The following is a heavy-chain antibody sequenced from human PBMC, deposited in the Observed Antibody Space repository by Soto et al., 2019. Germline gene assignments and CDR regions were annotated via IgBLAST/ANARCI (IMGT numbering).Heavy chain of an antibody. V-gene: IGHV3-23*01. CDR3: ARALLPHDAFDI. CDR2: ISGSGVST. J-gene: IGHJ3*02. Sequence: GGSLRLSCAASGFTFSSYAMSWVRQAPGKGLEWVSAISGSGVSTYYADSVKGRFTISRDNSKNTLYLQMNSLRAEDTAVYYCARALLPHDAFDIWGQGTMVTVSS. CDR1: GFTFSSYA.